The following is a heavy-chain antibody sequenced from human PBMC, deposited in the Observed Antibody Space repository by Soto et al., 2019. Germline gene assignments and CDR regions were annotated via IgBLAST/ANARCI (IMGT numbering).Heavy chain of an antibody. V-gene: IGHV4-31*03. CDR3: ARGLSYYESSGYYSYSLNS. J-gene: IGHJ4*02. CDR2: IYYSGST. CDR1: GGSISRDGYY. D-gene: IGHD3-22*01. Sequence: QLQLQESGPGLVKPSQTLSLPCTVSGGSISRDGYYWSWIRHHQGKGLEWIGYIYYSGSTYYNPSLKSRVTITVDTSKTQFPLRLSAVTAADTAVYYCARGLSYYESSGYYSYSLNSWGEGTLVTVSS.